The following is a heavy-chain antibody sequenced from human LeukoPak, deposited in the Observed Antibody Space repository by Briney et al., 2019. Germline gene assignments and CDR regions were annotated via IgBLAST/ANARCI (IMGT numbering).Heavy chain of an antibody. CDR3: ATLPIAVAGTNFDY. D-gene: IGHD6-19*01. J-gene: IGHJ4*02. V-gene: IGHV1-24*01. CDR2: FDPEDGET. CDR1: GYTLIELS. Sequence: ASVKVSCKVSGYTLIELSMHWVRQAPGKGLEWMGGFDPEDGETIYAQKFQGRVTMTEDTSTDTAYMELSSLRSEDTAVYYCATLPIAVAGTNFDYWGQGTLVTVSS.